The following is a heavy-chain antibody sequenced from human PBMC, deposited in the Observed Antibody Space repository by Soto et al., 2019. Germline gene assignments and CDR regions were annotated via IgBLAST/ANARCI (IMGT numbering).Heavy chain of an antibody. J-gene: IGHJ4*02. D-gene: IGHD6-19*01. CDR3: ARGHFPSSGWYYFDY. CDR1: GYTFTTYG. CDR2: ISAYNAIT. V-gene: IGHV1-18*04. Sequence: QVQLVQSGAEVKKPGASVKVSCKASGYTFTTYGISWVRQAPGQGLEWMGWISAYNAITNYAPKLQGRVTMTTDTSTSTAYMELRSLRFDDTAVFYCARGHFPSSGWYYFDYWGQGTLVTVSS.